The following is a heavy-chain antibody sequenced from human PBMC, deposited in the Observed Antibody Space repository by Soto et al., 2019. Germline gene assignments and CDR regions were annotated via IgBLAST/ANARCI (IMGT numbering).Heavy chain of an antibody. D-gene: IGHD3-10*01. CDR1: GGSFSGYY. CDR2: INHSGST. Sequence: SETLSLTCAVYGGSFSGYYWSWIRQPPGKGLEWIGEINHSGSTNYNPSLKSRVTISVDTSKNQFSLKLSSVTAADTAVYYCASLWFGEGIYDYWGQGTL. CDR3: ASLWFGEGIYDY. V-gene: IGHV4-34*01. J-gene: IGHJ4*02.